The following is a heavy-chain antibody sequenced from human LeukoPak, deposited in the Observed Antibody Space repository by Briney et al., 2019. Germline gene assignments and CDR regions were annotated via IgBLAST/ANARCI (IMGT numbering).Heavy chain of an antibody. V-gene: IGHV3-30*18. Sequence: GGSLRLSCAASGFTFSSYGMHWVRQAPGKGLEWVAVISYDGSNKYYADSVKGRFTISRDNSKNTLYLQMNSLRAEDTAVYYCAKDQIQLWLGSVGYWGQGTLVTVSS. D-gene: IGHD5-18*01. CDR2: ISYDGSNK. CDR3: AKDQIQLWLGSVGY. J-gene: IGHJ4*02. CDR1: GFTFSSYG.